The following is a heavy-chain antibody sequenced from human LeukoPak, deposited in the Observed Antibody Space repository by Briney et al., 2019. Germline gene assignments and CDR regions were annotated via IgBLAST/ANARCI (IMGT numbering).Heavy chain of an antibody. CDR1: GYTFTSYH. Sequence: ASVKVSCKASGYTFTSYHMHWVRQAPGQGLEWMGIINPSGGSTSYAQKFQGRVTMTRDTSTSTVYMELSSLRSEDTAVYYCARGNPINSGYGGIVVVVAATFDYWGQGTLVTVSS. J-gene: IGHJ4*02. V-gene: IGHV1-46*01. CDR3: ARGNPINSGYGGIVVVVAATFDY. D-gene: IGHD2-15*01. CDR2: INPSGGST.